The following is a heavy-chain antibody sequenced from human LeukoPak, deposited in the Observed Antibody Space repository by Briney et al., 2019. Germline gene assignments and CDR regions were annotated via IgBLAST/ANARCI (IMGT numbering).Heavy chain of an antibody. D-gene: IGHD4-17*01. Sequence: GGSLRLSCTASGFTFGDYAMSWVRQAPGKGLEWVGFIRSKAYGGTTEYAASVNGRFTISRDDSKSIAYLQMNSLKTEDTAVYYCIREYGTDWGQATLVTVSS. CDR2: IRSKAYGGTT. CDR1: GFTFGDYA. CDR3: IREYGTD. V-gene: IGHV3-49*04. J-gene: IGHJ4*02.